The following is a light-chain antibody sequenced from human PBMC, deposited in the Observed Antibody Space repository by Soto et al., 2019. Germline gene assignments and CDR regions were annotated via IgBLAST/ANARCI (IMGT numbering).Light chain of an antibody. CDR2: KAS. J-gene: IGKJ2*01. Sequence: DIQMTQSPSTLSASVGDRVTITCRASQSINIWLAWYQQKPGKAPKLLIYKASSLESGVPSRFSGSGSGTEFTLTISSLQPDDFATYYCQQYDTQYTFGQGTKLEIK. CDR1: QSINIW. V-gene: IGKV1-5*03. CDR3: QQYDTQYT.